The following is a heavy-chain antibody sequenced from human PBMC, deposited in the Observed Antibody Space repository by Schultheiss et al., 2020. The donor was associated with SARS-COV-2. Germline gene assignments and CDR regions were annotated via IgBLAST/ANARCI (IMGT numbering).Heavy chain of an antibody. CDR1: GYTFTSYY. J-gene: IGHJ5*02. V-gene: IGHV1-46*01. CDR2: INPNSGGT. D-gene: IGHD3-10*01. CDR3: AILPVDYYGSGSYYSSWFDP. Sequence: ASVKVSCKASGYTFTSYYMHWVRQAPGQGLEWMGWINPNSGGTSYAQKFQGRVTMTRDTSTSTVYMELSSLRSEDTAVYYCAILPVDYYGSGSYYSSWFDPWGQGTLVTVSS.